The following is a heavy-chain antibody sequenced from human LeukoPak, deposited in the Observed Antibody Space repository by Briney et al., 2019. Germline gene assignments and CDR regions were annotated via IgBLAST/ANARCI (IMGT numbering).Heavy chain of an antibody. V-gene: IGHV3-74*01. CDR3: AGCHGSGGRCYGHY. D-gene: IGHD2-15*01. J-gene: IGHJ4*02. CDR1: GYTFSSYW. CDR2: ITSDGSSS. Sequence: GGSLRLSCAASGYTFSSYWMHWVRLVPGKGLVWVSRITSDGSSSSYADSVKGRFTISRDNANNTLYVEMNSLRAEDTAVYYCAGCHGSGGRCYGHYWGQGTLVTVSS.